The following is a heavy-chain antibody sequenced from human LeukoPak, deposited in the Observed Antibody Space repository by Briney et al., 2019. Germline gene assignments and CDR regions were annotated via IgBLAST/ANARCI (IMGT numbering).Heavy chain of an antibody. CDR3: AKDKWLRGYYYYYMDV. D-gene: IGHD5-12*01. CDR2: ISWNGDST. J-gene: IGHJ6*03. V-gene: IGHV3-43*01. CDR1: GFTFYDYN. Sequence: GGSLRLSCAASGFTFYDYNMHWVRQAPGKGLEWVSLISWNGDSTYYADSVEGRFTISRDNSKTSLYLQMNSLRTEDTALYFRAKDKWLRGYYYYYMDVWGKGTTVTVSS.